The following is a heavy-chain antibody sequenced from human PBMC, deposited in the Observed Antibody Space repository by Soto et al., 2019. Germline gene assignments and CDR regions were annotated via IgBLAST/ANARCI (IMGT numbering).Heavy chain of an antibody. CDR3: ERTPIYYDSSGYYSDYYYYGMDV. CDR1: GYTFTGYY. D-gene: IGHD3-22*01. CDR2: INPNRGGT. J-gene: IGHJ6*02. Sequence: QVQLVQSGAEVKKPGASVKVSCKASGYTFTGYYMHWVRQAPGQGLEWMGWINPNRGGTNYAQKFQGWVTMTRHTAISTAYMELSRLRSDDTAVYYCERTPIYYDSSGYYSDYYYYGMDVWGQGTTVTVSS. V-gene: IGHV1-2*04.